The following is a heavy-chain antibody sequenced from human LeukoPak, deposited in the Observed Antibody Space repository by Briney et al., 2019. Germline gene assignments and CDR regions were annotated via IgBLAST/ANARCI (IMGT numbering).Heavy chain of an antibody. CDR2: IKQDGSEK. D-gene: IGHD2-2*01. CDR1: GFTFSSYW. V-gene: IGHV3-7*01. CDR3: AGEVVRPYYYYMDV. J-gene: IGHJ6*03. Sequence: PGGSLRLSCAASGFTFSSYWMSSVRQAPGKGLEWVANIKQDGSEKYYVDSVKGRFTISRDNAKNSLYLQMNSLRAEDTAVYYCAGEVVRPYYYYMDVWGKGTTVTVSS.